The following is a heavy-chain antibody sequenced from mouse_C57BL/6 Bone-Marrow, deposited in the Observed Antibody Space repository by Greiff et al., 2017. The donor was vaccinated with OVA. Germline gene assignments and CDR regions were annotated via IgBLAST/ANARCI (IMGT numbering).Heavy chain of an antibody. V-gene: IGHV1-4*01. CDR2: INPSSGYT. CDR3: AGNYGGYFDY. D-gene: IGHD2-1*01. J-gene: IGHJ2*01. CDR1: GYTFTSYT. Sequence: QVQLQQSGAELARPGASVKMSCKASGYTFTSYTMHWVKQRPGQGLEWIGYINPSSGYTKYNQKFKDKATLTADKSSSTAYMQLSSLTSEDAAVYYCAGNYGGYFDYWGQGTTLTVSS.